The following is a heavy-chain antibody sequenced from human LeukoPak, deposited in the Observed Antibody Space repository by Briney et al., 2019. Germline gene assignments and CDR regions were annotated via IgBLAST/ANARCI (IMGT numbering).Heavy chain of an antibody. J-gene: IGHJ4*02. CDR1: GFTFSGYS. Sequence: GGSLRLSCAASGFTFSGYSMNWVRQAPGKGLEWVSSISSSSSYIYYADSVKGRFTISRDNAKNSLYLQMNSLRAEDTAVYYCARDGYCSSTSCPRLAYWGQGTLVTVSS. D-gene: IGHD2-2*03. CDR3: ARDGYCSSTSCPRLAY. V-gene: IGHV3-21*01. CDR2: ISSSSSYI.